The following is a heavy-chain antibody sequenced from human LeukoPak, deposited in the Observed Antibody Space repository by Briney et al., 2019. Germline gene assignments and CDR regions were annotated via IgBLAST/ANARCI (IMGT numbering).Heavy chain of an antibody. CDR2: LNHSGST. D-gene: IGHD3/OR15-3a*01. J-gene: IGHJ4*02. CDR3: ARAPTLWTIDY. V-gene: IGHV4-34*01. Sequence: SETLSLTCAVYGGSFSGYYWSWIRQPPGKGLEWIGELNHSGSTNYNPSLKSRVTISVDTSKNQFSLKLSSVTAADTAVYYCARAPTLWTIDYWGQGTLVTVSS. CDR1: GGSFSGYY.